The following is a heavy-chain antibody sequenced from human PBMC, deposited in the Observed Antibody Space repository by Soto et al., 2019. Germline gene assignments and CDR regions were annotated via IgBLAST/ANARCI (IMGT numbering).Heavy chain of an antibody. CDR3: AKATTNGGWFNPFDS. CDR2: LSGSGTST. V-gene: IGHV3-23*01. D-gene: IGHD6-19*01. J-gene: IGHJ4*02. CDR1: GFTFSSYA. Sequence: PGGSLRLSCAASGFTFSSYAMSWVRQAPGKGLEWVSGLSGSGTSTYYADSVKGRFTISRDNSRDILFLQMNSLTADDTAVYYCAKATTNGGWFNPFDSWGQGALVTVSS.